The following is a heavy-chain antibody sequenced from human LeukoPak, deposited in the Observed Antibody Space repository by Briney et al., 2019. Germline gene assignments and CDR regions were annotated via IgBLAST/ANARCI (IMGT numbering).Heavy chain of an antibody. CDR3: ARMVLRYFDWLLYVTNEYYYYYMDV. J-gene: IGHJ6*03. CDR2: IKQDGSEK. D-gene: IGHD3-9*01. V-gene: IGHV3-7*01. Sequence: GGSLRLSCAASGFTFSSYAMSWVRQAPGKGLEWVANIKQDGSEKYYVDSVKGRFTISRDNAKNSLYLQMNSLRAEDTAVYYCARMVLRYFDWLLYVTNEYYYYYMDVWGKGTTVTVSS. CDR1: GFTFSSYA.